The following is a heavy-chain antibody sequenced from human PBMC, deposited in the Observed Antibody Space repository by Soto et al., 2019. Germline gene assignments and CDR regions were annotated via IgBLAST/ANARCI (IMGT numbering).Heavy chain of an antibody. Sequence: GASVKVSCKASGFTFTSSAVQWVRQARGQRLEWIGWIVVGSGNTNYAQKFQERVTITRDMSTSTAYMGLSSLRSEDTAVYCCAAANIVVVPAAKLTWYYYYGMDVWGQGTTVTVSS. D-gene: IGHD2-2*01. CDR1: GFTFTSSA. V-gene: IGHV1-58*01. CDR2: IVVGSGNT. J-gene: IGHJ6*02. CDR3: AAANIVVVPAAKLTWYYYYGMDV.